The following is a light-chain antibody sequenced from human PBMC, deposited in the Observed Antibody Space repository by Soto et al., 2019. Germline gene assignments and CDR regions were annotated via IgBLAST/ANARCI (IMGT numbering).Light chain of an antibody. CDR2: ATS. CDR3: HQFDSSLT. CDR1: QSVSSSF. V-gene: IGKV3-20*01. Sequence: EILLTQSPATLSLSPGEGATLSCRASQSVSSSFLAWYQQQPGQAPRLLIYATSRRAPGIPDRFSGSGSGTDVTLTISRLEPEDFAVDYCHQFDSSLTFGQGTKVEIK. J-gene: IGKJ1*01.